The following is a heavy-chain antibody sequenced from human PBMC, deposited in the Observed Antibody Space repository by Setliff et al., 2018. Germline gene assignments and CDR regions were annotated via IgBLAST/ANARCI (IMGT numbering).Heavy chain of an antibody. V-gene: IGHV1-18*01. CDR2: INNYNTNT. D-gene: IGHD3-10*01. CDR1: GYTFTNYG. J-gene: IGHJ4*02. CDR3: SRLVRFCTRTVCQRLSGDDF. Sequence: ASVKVSCKTSGYTFTNYGITWVRQAPGQGLEWMGWINNYNTNTNYAQKLQGRVAMTTDTSTSTAYMELRSLRSDDSAVYFCSRLVRFCTRTVCQRLSGDDFWGQGTRSPSPQ.